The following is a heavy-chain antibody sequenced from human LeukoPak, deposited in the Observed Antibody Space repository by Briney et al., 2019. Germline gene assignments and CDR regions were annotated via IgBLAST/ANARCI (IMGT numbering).Heavy chain of an antibody. J-gene: IGHJ4*02. CDR2: IIPIFGTA. D-gene: IGHD3/OR15-3a*01. Sequence: VASVKVSCKASGGTFSSYAISWVRQAPGQGLEWMGGIIPIFGTANYAQKFQGRVTITTDESTSTAYMELSSLRSEDTAVYYCARSGLVPAFDYWGQGTLVTVSS. CDR1: GGTFSSYA. V-gene: IGHV1-69*05. CDR3: ARSGLVPAFDY.